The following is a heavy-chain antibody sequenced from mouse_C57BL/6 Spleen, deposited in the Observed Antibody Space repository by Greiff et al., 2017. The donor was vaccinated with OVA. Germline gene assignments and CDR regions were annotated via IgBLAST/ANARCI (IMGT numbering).Heavy chain of an antibody. CDR3: ARNYYGSSYAAMDY. D-gene: IGHD1-1*01. J-gene: IGHJ4*01. CDR2: ISSGSSTI. CDR1: GFTFSDYG. V-gene: IGHV5-17*01. Sequence: DVKLVESGGGLVKPGGSLKLSCAASGFTFSDYGMHWVRQAPEKGLEWVAYISSGSSTIYYADTVKGRFTISRDNAKNTLFLQMTSLRSEDTAMYYCARNYYGSSYAAMDYWGQGTSVTVSS.